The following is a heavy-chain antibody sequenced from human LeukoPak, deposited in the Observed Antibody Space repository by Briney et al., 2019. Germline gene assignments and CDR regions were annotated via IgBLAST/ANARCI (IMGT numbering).Heavy chain of an antibody. CDR1: GGTFSSYA. CDR3: ARDEATGDSGYDFPGSRDY. D-gene: IGHD5-12*01. CDR2: IIPIFGTA. Sequence: SVKVSCKASGGTFSSYAISWVRQAPGQGLEWMGRIIPIFGTANYAQKFQGRVTITADESTSTAYMELSSLRSEDTAVYYCARDEATGDSGYDFPGSRDYWGQGTLVTVSS. V-gene: IGHV1-69*13. J-gene: IGHJ4*02.